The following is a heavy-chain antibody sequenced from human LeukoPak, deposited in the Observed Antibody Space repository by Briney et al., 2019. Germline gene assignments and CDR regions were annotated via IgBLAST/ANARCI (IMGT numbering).Heavy chain of an antibody. Sequence: PSETLSLTCTVSGGSISSSSYYWGWIRQPPGKGLEWIGSIYYSGSTNYNPSLKSRVTISVDTSKNQFSLKLSSVTAADTAVYYCARDPSSRRNYWGQGTLVTVSS. J-gene: IGHJ4*02. V-gene: IGHV4-39*07. CDR2: IYYSGST. D-gene: IGHD1-1*01. CDR1: GGSISSSSYY. CDR3: ARDPSSRRNY.